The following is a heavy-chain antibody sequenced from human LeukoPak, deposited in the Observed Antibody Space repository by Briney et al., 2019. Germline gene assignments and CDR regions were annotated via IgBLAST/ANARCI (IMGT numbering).Heavy chain of an antibody. CDR3: ARAGGVLGYFDY. CDR2: MSGSGGT. V-gene: IGHV4-61*02. J-gene: IGHJ4*02. D-gene: IGHD3-10*01. CDR1: GGSISSANYY. Sequence: PSQTLSLTCTVSGGSISSANYYWTWIRQSAGKGLEWIGRMSGSGGTTSNPSLKSRVTILVDMSNNQFSLRLNSVTAADTAVYYFARAGGVLGYFDYWGQGALVTVSS.